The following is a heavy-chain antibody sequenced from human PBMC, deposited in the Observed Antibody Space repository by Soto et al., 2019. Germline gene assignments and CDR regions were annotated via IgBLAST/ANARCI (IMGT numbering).Heavy chain of an antibody. D-gene: IGHD5-12*01. V-gene: IGHV3-33*01. Sequence: QVQVVESGGGVVQPGRSLRISCAASGFAFNTYGMHWVRQAPGKGLEWVALIWYDGSNGYYADSVKGRFTISKDNSKNTLYLQMNSLRAEDTALYYCARNEVKMATISAFDIWGEGTMVTVSS. CDR3: ARNEVKMATISAFDI. J-gene: IGHJ3*02. CDR2: IWYDGSNG. CDR1: GFAFNTYG.